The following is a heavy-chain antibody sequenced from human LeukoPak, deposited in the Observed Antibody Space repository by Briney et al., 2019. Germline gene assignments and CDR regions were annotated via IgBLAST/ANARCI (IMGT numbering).Heavy chain of an antibody. CDR1: GYTLTELS. Sequence: ASVKVSCKVSGYTLTELSMHWVLQAPGTGREWMGGFDPEDGETIYAQQFQGRVTMTGDTSTDTAYMELRSLRSEDTAVYYCARGVIRYDCVWGSYRPSYAFDIWGRGTMVTVSS. CDR3: ARGVIRYDCVWGSYRPSYAFDI. J-gene: IGHJ3*02. V-gene: IGHV1-24*01. CDR2: FDPEDGET. D-gene: IGHD3-16*02.